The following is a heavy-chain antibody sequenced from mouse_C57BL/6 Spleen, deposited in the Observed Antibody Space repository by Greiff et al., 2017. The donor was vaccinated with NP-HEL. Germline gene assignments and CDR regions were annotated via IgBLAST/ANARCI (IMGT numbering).Heavy chain of an antibody. V-gene: IGHV1-82*01. CDR3: AKIYYEYDDY. CDR1: GYAFSSSW. CDR2: IYPGDGDT. Sequence: VQLQQSGPELVKPGASVKISCKASGYAFSSSWMNWVKQRPGKGLEWIGRIYPGDGDTNYNGKFKGKATLTADKSSSTAYMQLSSLTSEDSAVYFGAKIYYEYDDYWVQGTTLTVSS. J-gene: IGHJ2*01. D-gene: IGHD2-4*01.